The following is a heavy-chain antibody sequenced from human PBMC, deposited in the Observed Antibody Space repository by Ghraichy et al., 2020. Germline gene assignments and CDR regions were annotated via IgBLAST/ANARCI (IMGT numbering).Heavy chain of an antibody. Sequence: SETLSLTCAVYGGSFSGYYWSWIRQPPGKGLEWIGEINHSGSTNYNPSLKSRVTISVDTSKNQFSLKLSSVTAADTAVYYCARASMVRGVIGSPGLWGQGTLVTVSS. CDR1: GGSFSGYY. CDR3: ARASMVRGVIGSPGL. D-gene: IGHD3-10*01. CDR2: INHSGST. V-gene: IGHV4-34*01. J-gene: IGHJ4*02.